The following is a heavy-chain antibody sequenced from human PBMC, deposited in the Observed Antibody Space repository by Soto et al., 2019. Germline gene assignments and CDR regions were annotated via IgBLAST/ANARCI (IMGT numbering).Heavy chain of an antibody. CDR2: IHAGDGNT. CDR1: GYSFSSYA. V-gene: IGHV1-3*01. CDR3: ARGVAFLDY. J-gene: IGHJ4*02. Sequence: ASVKVSCKASGYSFSSYAIQWVRQAPGQGLEWMGWIHAGDGNTKYSQNFQGRVTISRDTSPTTAYMELNSLRSEDTAVYYCARGVAFLDYWGQGTLVNVSS. D-gene: IGHD2-15*01.